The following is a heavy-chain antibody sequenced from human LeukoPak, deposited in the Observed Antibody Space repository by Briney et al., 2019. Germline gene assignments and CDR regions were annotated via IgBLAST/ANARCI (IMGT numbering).Heavy chain of an antibody. V-gene: IGHV4-34*01. D-gene: IGHD3-16*01. CDR1: GVSFSGYY. CDR3: ARNGPGELRD. CDR2: INHSGST. Sequence: KASETLSLTCAVYGVSFSGYYWSWIRQPPGKGLEWIGEINHSGSTNYNPSLKSRVTISVDTSKNQFSLKLSSVTAADTAVYYCARNGPGELRDWGQGTLVTVSS. J-gene: IGHJ4*02.